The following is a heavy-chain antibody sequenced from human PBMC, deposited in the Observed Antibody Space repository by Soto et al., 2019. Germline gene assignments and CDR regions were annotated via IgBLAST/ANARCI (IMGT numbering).Heavy chain of an antibody. V-gene: IGHV4-59*01. Sequence: SETLSLTCTFSCGSIISYYWSWIRQPPGKGLEWIGYIYYSGSTNYNPSLKSRVTISVDTSKNQFSLKLSSVTAADTAVYYCARSIMITFGGVIDHFDYWGQGTLVTVSS. CDR2: IYYSGST. CDR3: ARSIMITFGGVIDHFDY. D-gene: IGHD3-16*02. CDR1: CGSIISYY. J-gene: IGHJ4*02.